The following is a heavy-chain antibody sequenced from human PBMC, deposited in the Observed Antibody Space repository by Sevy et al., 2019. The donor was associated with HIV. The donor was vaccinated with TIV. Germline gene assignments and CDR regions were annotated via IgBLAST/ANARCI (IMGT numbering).Heavy chain of an antibody. V-gene: IGHV1-2*02. CDR2: INPNSGGT. J-gene: IGHJ5*02. CDR3: ARALAAAGTLLWVNWFDP. Sequence: ASVKVSCKASGYTFTGYYMHWVRQAPGQGLEWMGWINPNSGGTNYAQKFQGRVTMTRDTSISTAYMELSRLRSDDTAGYYCARALAAAGTLLWVNWFDPWGQGTLVTVSS. D-gene: IGHD6-13*01. CDR1: GYTFTGYY.